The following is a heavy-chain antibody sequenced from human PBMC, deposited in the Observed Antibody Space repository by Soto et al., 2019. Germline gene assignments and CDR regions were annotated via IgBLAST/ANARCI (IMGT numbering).Heavy chain of an antibody. J-gene: IGHJ4*02. D-gene: IGHD1-26*01. CDR1: GFIFRTYA. CDR3: AKDLRPDGRYDLDY. Sequence: EVQLLESGGGLAQPGGSLRLSCAASGFIFRTYAMNWVRQAPGKGLEWVSVMVGDGSSSDYADSVRGRFNISRDNSKNTLYLQMNSLRVEDTAVYYCAKDLRPDGRYDLDYWGQGTLVTVSS. CDR2: MVGDGSSS. V-gene: IGHV3-23*01.